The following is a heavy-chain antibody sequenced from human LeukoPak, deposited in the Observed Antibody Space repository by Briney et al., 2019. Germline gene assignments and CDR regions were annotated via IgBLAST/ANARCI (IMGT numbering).Heavy chain of an antibody. Sequence: GGSLRLSCRASRFSFSDYDMHWVRQAPGKGLEWVAVISYDGSRKHYGDSVKGRFTISRDNSESTLFLQMNSLRTDDTSVYFCAKYAFNWNAPDGLDIWGQGATVIVSS. CDR2: ISYDGSRK. CDR3: AKYAFNWNAPDGLDI. D-gene: IGHD1-1*01. CDR1: RFSFSDYD. J-gene: IGHJ3*02. V-gene: IGHV3-30*18.